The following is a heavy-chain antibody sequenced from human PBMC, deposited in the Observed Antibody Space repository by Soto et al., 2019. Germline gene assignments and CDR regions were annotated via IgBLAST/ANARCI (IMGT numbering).Heavy chain of an antibody. J-gene: IGHJ6*02. CDR1: GGSFSGYY. Sequence: SETLSLTCAVYGGSFSGYYWSWIRQPPGKGLEWIGEINHSGSTNYNPSLKSRVTISVDTSKNQFSLKLSSVTAADTAVYYCARGGSRFVVRGRNGMDVWGQGTTVTVSS. V-gene: IGHV4-34*01. CDR2: INHSGST. CDR3: ARGGSRFVVRGRNGMDV. D-gene: IGHD3-10*01.